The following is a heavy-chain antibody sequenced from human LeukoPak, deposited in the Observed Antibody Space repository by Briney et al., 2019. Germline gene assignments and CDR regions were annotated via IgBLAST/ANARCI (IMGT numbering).Heavy chain of an antibody. J-gene: IGHJ1*01. CDR2: IYAGGNT. Sequence: GGSLRLSCAASGFTVSQSYMSWVRQAPGKGLEWVSIIYAGGNTYYADSVKGRFTISRDTSNNTAYLEMNSLRVEDTAIYYCARDGAIVAGTAQHWGQGALVTVSS. D-gene: IGHD5-12*01. V-gene: IGHV3-53*01. CDR1: GFTVSQSY. CDR3: ARDGAIVAGTAQH.